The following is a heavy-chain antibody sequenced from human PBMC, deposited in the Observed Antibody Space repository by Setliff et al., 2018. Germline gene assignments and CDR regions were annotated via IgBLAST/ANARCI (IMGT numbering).Heavy chain of an antibody. Sequence: ASVKVSCKASGYTFTSYYVHWVRQAPGQGLEWMGLINLGGGSTSCAQKFQGRVTMTADTSTSTVYMELSSLRSEDTAVYYCARALDYLDYWGQGTLVTVSS. V-gene: IGHV1-46*01. CDR2: INLGGGST. J-gene: IGHJ4*02. CDR1: GYTFTSYY. CDR3: ARALDYLDY.